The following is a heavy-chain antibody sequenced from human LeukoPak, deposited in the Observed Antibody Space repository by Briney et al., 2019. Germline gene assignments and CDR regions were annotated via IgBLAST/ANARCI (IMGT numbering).Heavy chain of an antibody. Sequence: GGSLRLSCSASGFTFDDYAMHWVRQAPGKGLEWVSLISWDGGSTYYADSVKGRFTISRDNSKSSLYLQMNSLRAEDTALYYCAKDSDSSGYQAFYYMDVWGKGTTVTVSS. CDR2: ISWDGGST. J-gene: IGHJ6*03. CDR3: AKDSDSSGYQAFYYMDV. CDR1: GFTFDDYA. V-gene: IGHV3-43D*03. D-gene: IGHD3-22*01.